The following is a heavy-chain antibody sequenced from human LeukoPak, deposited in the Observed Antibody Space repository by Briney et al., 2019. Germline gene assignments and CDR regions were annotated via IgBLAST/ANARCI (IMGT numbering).Heavy chain of an antibody. CDR1: DGFISSYSYY. CDR2: FYSNGST. CDR3: ASLLGVVVLANGYDY. J-gene: IGHJ4*02. V-gene: IGHV4-61*02. D-gene: IGHD2-21*01. Sequence: PSETLSLTCTVSDGFISSYSYYWRWIWQPAGEVRVWIGRFYSNGSTNYNPSLKSRVTISIDTSRDQFSLKLSSVTAADTAVYYCASLLGVVVLANGYDYWGQGTLVTVSS.